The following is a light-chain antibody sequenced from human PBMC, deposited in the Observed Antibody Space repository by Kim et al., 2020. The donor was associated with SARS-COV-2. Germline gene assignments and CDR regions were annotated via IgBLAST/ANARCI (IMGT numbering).Light chain of an antibody. V-gene: IGKV3-11*01. CDR2: DAS. CDR1: QSVNRY. CDR3: LQRGSWPPKYS. J-gene: IGKJ2*01. Sequence: EIVLTQSPATLSLSPGDRATLSCRASQSVNRYLAWYQQKPGQTPRLLIYDASTRATGVPDRFSGSGSGTDFTLTISSLEPEDFAVYYCLQRGSWPPKYSFGQGTKLEI.